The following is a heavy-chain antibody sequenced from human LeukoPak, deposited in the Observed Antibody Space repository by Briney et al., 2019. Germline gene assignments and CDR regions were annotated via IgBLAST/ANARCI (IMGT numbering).Heavy chain of an antibody. CDR1: GFTFNNYA. CDR2: ISASGVMT. D-gene: IGHD5-12*01. CDR3: ARDPGSGYEEHFDY. Sequence: PGGSLRLSCAASGFTFNNYAMTWVRQAPGKGLEWVSSISASGVMTYYADSVKGRFTVSRDNSKNSLYLQMSSLRAEDTAVYYCARDPGSGYEEHFDYWGQGTLVTVSS. J-gene: IGHJ4*02. V-gene: IGHV3-23*01.